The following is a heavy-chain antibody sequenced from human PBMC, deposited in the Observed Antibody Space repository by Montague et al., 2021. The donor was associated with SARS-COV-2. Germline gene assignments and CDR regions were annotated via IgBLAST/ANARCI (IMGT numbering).Heavy chain of an antibody. J-gene: IGHJ6*02. CDR3: ARGGYYDSSGYSLLYYYYGMDV. CDR1: GGSISSSSYY. Sequence: TLSLTCTVSGGSISSSSYYWGWIRQHPGKGLEWIGYIYYSGSTYYNPSLKSRVTISVDTSKNQFSLKLSSVTAADTAVYYCARGGYYDSSGYSLLYYYYGMDVWGQGTTVTVSS. V-gene: IGHV4-31*03. D-gene: IGHD3-22*01. CDR2: IYYSGST.